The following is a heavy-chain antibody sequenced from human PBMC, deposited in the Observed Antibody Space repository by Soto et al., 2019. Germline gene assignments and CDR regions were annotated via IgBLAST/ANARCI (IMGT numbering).Heavy chain of an antibody. J-gene: IGHJ2*01. CDR3: ARDVGYCSGGSCYTGWYFDL. V-gene: IGHV3-30-3*01. CDR1: GFTFSSYA. Sequence: ESGGGVVQPGRSLRLSCAASGFTFSSYAMHWVRQAPGKGLEWVAVISYDGSNKYYADSVKGRFTISRDNSKNTLYLQMNSLRAEDTAVYYCARDVGYCSGGSCYTGWYFDLWGRGTLVTVSS. D-gene: IGHD2-15*01. CDR2: ISYDGSNK.